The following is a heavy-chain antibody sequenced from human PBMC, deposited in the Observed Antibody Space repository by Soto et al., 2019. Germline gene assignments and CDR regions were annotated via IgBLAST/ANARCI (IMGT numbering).Heavy chain of an antibody. CDR3: ARHFSVDYFDY. Sequence: SETLSLTCTFSGCSISSYYWIWIRQPPGKGLEWVGYIYYSGSTNYNPSLKSRVTISVDTSKNQFSLKLSSVTAADTAVYYCARHFSVDYFDYWGQGALVTVSS. CDR2: IYYSGST. V-gene: IGHV4-59*08. CDR1: GCSISSYY. J-gene: IGHJ4*02.